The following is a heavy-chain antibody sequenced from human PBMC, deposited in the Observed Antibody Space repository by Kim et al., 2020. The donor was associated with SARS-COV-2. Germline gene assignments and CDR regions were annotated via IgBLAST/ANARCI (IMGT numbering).Heavy chain of an antibody. V-gene: IGHV4-34*01. D-gene: IGHD3-3*01. Sequence: SETLSLTCAVYGGSFSGYYWSWIRQPPGKGLEWIGEINHSGSTNYNPSLKSRVTISVDTSKNQFSLKLSSVTAADTAVYYCARWRGPRGGYYILDDYWGQGTLVTVSS. CDR1: GGSFSGYY. CDR2: INHSGST. J-gene: IGHJ4*02. CDR3: ARWRGPRGGYYILDDY.